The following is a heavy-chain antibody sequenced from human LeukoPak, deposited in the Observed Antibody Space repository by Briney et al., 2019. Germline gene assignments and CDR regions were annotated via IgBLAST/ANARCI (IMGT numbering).Heavy chain of an antibody. D-gene: IGHD6-19*01. J-gene: IGHJ4*02. CDR1: GGSISSSSYY. CDR3: ARRPYTSGWYYYFDY. CDR2: IYYSGST. Sequence: SETLSLTCTVSGGSISSSSYYWGWIRHPPGKGLEWIGSIYYSGSTYYNPSLKSRVTISVDTSKNQFSLRLSSVTAADTAVYYCARRPYTSGWYYYFDYWGQGTLVTVSS. V-gene: IGHV4-39*01.